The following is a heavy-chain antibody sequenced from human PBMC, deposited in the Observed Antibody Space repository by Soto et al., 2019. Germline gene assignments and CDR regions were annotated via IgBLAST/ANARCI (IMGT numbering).Heavy chain of an antibody. CDR3: ARGDSTSSTYYYGMDV. V-gene: IGHV4-30-4*01. Sequence: PSETLSLTCTASGGSISSGDYYWSWIRQPPGKGLEWIGYVYYSGSTYYNPSLKSRVTISVDTSKNQFSLKLSSVTAADTAVYYCARGDSTSSTYYYGMDVWGQETTVTVSS. CDR1: GGSISSGDYY. D-gene: IGHD6-6*01. CDR2: VYYSGST. J-gene: IGHJ6*02.